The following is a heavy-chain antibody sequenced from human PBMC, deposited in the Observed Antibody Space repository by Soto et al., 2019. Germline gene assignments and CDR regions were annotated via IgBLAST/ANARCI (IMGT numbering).Heavy chain of an antibody. V-gene: IGHV3-7*05. CDR3: ARAAGIVVGYYFDY. CDR2: IKQDGSEK. J-gene: IGHJ4*02. D-gene: IGHD3-22*01. Sequence: GGSLRLSCAASGFTFSSYWMSWVRQAPGKGLEWVANIKQDGSEKYYVDSVKGRFTISRDNAKNSLYLQMNSLRAEDTAVYYCARAAGIVVGYYFDYWGQGTLVTVSS. CDR1: GFTFSSYW.